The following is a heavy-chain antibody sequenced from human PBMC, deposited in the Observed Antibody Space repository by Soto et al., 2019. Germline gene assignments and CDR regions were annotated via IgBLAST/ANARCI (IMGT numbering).Heavy chain of an antibody. J-gene: IGHJ4*02. CDR1: GYTFTSYY. Sequence: QVQLVQSGAEVRKPGASVKVSCEASGYTFTSYYMNWVRQAPGQGLEWMGIINPSGGTTSYPQKFQGRVTMTSDTSTSTVYMELSSLNSADTAVYYCASAKYTSSSLDYWGQGTLVTVSS. D-gene: IGHD6-6*01. CDR2: INPSGGTT. V-gene: IGHV1-46*01. CDR3: ASAKYTSSSLDY.